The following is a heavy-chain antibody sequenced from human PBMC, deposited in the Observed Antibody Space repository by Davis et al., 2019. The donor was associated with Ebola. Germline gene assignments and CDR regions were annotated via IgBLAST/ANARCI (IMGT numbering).Heavy chain of an antibody. CDR3: ARGHYGMDV. Sequence: PGGSLTLSCPASGFTFTDYYMSWIRQAPGKGLERVSYISTSSSYTDYADSVKGRFTISRDNAKNSLYLQMNSLRAEDTAVYYCARGHYGMDVWGQGTTVTVSS. CDR2: ISTSSSYT. J-gene: IGHJ6*02. CDR1: GFTFTDYY. V-gene: IGHV3-11*06.